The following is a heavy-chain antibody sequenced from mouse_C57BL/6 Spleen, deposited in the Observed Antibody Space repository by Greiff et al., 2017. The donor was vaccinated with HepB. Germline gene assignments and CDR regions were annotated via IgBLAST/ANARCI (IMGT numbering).Heavy chain of an antibody. Sequence: VKLMESGAELARPGASVKLSCKASGYTFTSYGISWVKQRTGQGLEWIGEIYPRSGNTYYNEKFKGKATLTADKSSSTAYMELRSLTSEDSAVYFCARAWGINSDWYFDVWGTGTTVTVSS. D-gene: IGHD2-4*01. V-gene: IGHV1-81*01. CDR3: ARAWGINSDWYFDV. CDR1: GYTFTSYG. CDR2: IYPRSGNT. J-gene: IGHJ1*03.